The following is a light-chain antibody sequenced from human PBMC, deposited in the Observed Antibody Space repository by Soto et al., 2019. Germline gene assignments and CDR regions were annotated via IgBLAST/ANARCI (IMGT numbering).Light chain of an antibody. CDR2: SNN. CDR1: RSNIGSNP. J-gene: IGLJ1*01. V-gene: IGLV1-44*01. CDR3: AAWDDSLYGRV. Sequence: QSALTQPPSASGTPGQRVTISCSGSRSNIGSNPVNWYQQLPGTAPKLLIDSNNQRPSGVPDRFSGSRSGTSASLAFSGLQSEDEADYYCAAWDDSLYGRVFGTGTKVTVL.